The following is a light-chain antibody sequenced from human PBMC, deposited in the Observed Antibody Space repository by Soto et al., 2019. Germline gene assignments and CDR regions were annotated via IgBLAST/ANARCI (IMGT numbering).Light chain of an antibody. CDR1: QSVSSY. V-gene: IGKV3-11*01. Sequence: VSTQSPGTLSFSPGERATLSCRASQSVSSYLAWYQQKPGQAPRLLIYDASNRATGIPARFSGSGSGTDFTLTISSLEPEDFAVYYCQQRSNWPITFGQGTRLEIK. CDR3: QQRSNWPIT. CDR2: DAS. J-gene: IGKJ5*01.